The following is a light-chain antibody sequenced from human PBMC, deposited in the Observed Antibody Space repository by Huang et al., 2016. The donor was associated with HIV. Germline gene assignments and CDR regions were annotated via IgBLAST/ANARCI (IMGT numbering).Light chain of an antibody. Sequence: DILITLSPFSLPVTPGQPSSISCRSSQSLRHSNGYKYLDWYLQKSGQSPQLLIYLGSNRASGVPDMFSGSGSGTYFTLKISRVEAEDFGVYYCMQALQTPPTFGQGTRLEIK. CDR3: MQALQTPPT. J-gene: IGKJ5*01. CDR1: QSLRHSNGYKY. V-gene: IGKV2-28*01. CDR2: LGS.